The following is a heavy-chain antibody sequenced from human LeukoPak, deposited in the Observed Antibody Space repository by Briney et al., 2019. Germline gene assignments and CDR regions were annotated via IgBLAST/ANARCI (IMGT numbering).Heavy chain of an antibody. CDR2: IKEDGSKK. D-gene: IGHD5-12*01. Sequence: PGGSLRLSCAASGFSFRISWATWVRQAPGKGLEWVANIKEDGSKKNYVDSVKGRFTISRDNAKNSLYLQMNSLRVEDTAVYYCARDSGYNAFDIWGQGTLVTVSS. V-gene: IGHV3-7*01. J-gene: IGHJ3*02. CDR3: ARDSGYNAFDI. CDR1: GFSFRISW.